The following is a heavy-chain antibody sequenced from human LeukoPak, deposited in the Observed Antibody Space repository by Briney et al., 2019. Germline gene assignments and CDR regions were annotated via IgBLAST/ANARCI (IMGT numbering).Heavy chain of an antibody. V-gene: IGHV3-48*01. CDR1: GFTFSSFN. CDR3: GCSSTSWDRFDY. Sequence: GGSLRLSCAASGFTFSSFNMNWVRQAPGKGLEWVSYISSSSSSMYYADSVKGRFTISRDNAKNSLYLRMNSLRAEDTAVYYCGCSSTSWDRFDYWGQGTLVTVSS. J-gene: IGHJ4*02. D-gene: IGHD2-2*01. CDR2: ISSSSSSM.